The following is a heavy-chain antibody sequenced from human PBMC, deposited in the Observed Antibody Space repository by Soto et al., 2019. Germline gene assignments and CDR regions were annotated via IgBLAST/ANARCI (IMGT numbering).Heavy chain of an antibody. CDR1: GYTFTSYA. CDR2: INAGNGNT. D-gene: IGHD6-19*01. Sequence: ASVKVSCKASGYTFTSYAMHWVRQAPGQRLEWMGWINAGNGNTKYSQKFQGRVTITRATSASTAYMELSSLRSEDTAVYYCARDIAVSGITVRGYMDVWGKGTTVTVSS. V-gene: IGHV1-3*01. CDR3: ARDIAVSGITVRGYMDV. J-gene: IGHJ6*03.